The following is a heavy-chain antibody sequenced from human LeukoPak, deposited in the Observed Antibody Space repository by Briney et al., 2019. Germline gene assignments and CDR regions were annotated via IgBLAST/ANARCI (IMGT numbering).Heavy chain of an antibody. CDR3: ARAPSEIGGYYPEYFRH. Sequence: PGGSLRLSCAASGFTFSTYWMHWVRQAPGKGLVWVSCINSDGSTNYDASVKGRFTISRDNAKNTLSLQMNSLRPEDTGVYYCARAPSEIGGYYPEYFRHWGQGTVVTVSS. CDR2: INSDGST. CDR1: GFTFSTYW. V-gene: IGHV3-74*01. J-gene: IGHJ1*01. D-gene: IGHD3-3*01.